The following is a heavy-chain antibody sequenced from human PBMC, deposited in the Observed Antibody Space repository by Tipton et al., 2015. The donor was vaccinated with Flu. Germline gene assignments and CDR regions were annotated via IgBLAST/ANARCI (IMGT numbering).Heavy chain of an antibody. CDR2: IYYSGST. Sequence: TLSLTCTVSGGSISSSRYYWGWIRHPPGKGLEWIGSIYYSGSTYYNPSLKSRVTISVDTSKNQSSLKLSSVTAADMAVYYCARDLVPLVRGPTAEYYFDYWGQGTLVTVSS. CDR3: ARDLVPLVRGPTAEYYFDY. D-gene: IGHD3-10*01. J-gene: IGHJ4*02. V-gene: IGHV4-39*07. CDR1: GGSISSSRYY.